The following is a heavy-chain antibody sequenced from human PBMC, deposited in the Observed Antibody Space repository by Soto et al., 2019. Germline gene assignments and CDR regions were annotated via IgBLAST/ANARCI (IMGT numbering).Heavy chain of an antibody. CDR2: IYYSGST. CDR1: GGSISSYY. Sequence: SEPLSLTCTVSGGSISSYYWSWIRQPPGKGLEWIGYIYYSGSTNYNPSLKSRVTISVDTSKNQFSLKLSSVTAADTAVYYCARGGNYDSSGYGYAEYFQHWGQGTLVTVSS. D-gene: IGHD3-22*01. V-gene: IGHV4-59*01. J-gene: IGHJ1*01. CDR3: ARGGNYDSSGYGYAEYFQH.